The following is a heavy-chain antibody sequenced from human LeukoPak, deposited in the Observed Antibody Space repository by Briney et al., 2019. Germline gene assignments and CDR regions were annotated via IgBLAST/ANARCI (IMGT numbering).Heavy chain of an antibody. CDR2: LKQDGSQT. CDR1: GFTFSNYW. D-gene: IGHD2-2*02. Sequence: GSLRLSCAASGFTFSNYWMSWVRQAPGRGLEWVANLKQDGSQTYYVDSVKGRFTISRDNAKNALFLQMNSLRADDTAVYFCARIGYTSSSFVYWGQGALVTVSS. CDR3: ARIGYTSSSFVY. V-gene: IGHV3-7*01. J-gene: IGHJ4*02.